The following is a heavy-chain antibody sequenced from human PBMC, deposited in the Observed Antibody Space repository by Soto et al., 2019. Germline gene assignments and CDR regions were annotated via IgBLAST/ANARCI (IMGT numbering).Heavy chain of an antibody. V-gene: IGHV3-9*01. Sequence: HPGGSLRLSCAASGFTFGDYAMHWVRQAPGKGLEWVSGISWNSGSIGYADSVKGRFTISRDNAKNSLYLQMNSLRAEDTALYYCAKDISGKRNSRLRGGLWSGYTYYYYGMDVWGQGTTVTVSS. CDR1: GFTFGDYA. CDR3: AKDISGKRNSRLRGGLWSGYTYYYYGMDV. J-gene: IGHJ6*02. CDR2: ISWNSGSI. D-gene: IGHD3-3*01.